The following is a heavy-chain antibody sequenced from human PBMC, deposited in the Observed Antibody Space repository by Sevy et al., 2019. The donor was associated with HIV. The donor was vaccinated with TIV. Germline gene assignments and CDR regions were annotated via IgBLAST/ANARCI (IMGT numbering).Heavy chain of an antibody. J-gene: IGHJ4*02. CDR3: ATTKDYYDSSGYPFDY. D-gene: IGHD3-22*01. Sequence: ASVKVSCKVSGYTLTELSMHWVRQAPGKGLEWMVSFDPEDGETIYAQNFQGRVTMTEDRSTDTAYMELSSLRSEDTAVYVYATTKDYYDSSGYPFDYWGQGTLVTVSS. CDR2: FDPEDGET. CDR1: GYTLTELS. V-gene: IGHV1-24*01.